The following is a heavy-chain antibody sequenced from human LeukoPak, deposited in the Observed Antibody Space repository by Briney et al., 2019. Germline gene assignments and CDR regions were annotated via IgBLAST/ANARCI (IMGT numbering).Heavy chain of an antibody. J-gene: IGHJ4*02. Sequence: GESLKISCKGSGYNFVNYWIGWVRQMPGKGLEWMGITYPGDSDTKYSPSFQGQFTISADKSISTAYLQWSSLKASDTAIYYCARQDTSSWYKDYWGQGTLVTVSS. CDR2: TYPGDSDT. CDR3: ARQDTSSWYKDY. V-gene: IGHV5-51*01. CDR1: GYNFVNYW. D-gene: IGHD6-13*01.